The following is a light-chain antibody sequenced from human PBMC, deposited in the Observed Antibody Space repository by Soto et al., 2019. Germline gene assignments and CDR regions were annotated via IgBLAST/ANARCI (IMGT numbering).Light chain of an antibody. CDR3: SSYAGSNSYV. CDR1: SSDVGGYNY. Sequence: QSVLTQPPSASRSPGQSVTISCTGTSSDVGGYNYVSWYQQHPGKAPKFIIYDVSKRPSGVPDRFSGSKSGNTASLTVSGLQAEDEADYYCSSYAGSNSYVFGTGNKATVL. CDR2: DVS. J-gene: IGLJ1*01. V-gene: IGLV2-8*02.